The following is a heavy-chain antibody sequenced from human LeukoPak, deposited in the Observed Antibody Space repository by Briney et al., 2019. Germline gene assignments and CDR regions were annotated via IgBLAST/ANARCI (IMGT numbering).Heavy chain of an antibody. CDR3: VRAYDY. CDR1: GGSFSGSN. V-gene: IGHV4-34*01. Sequence: PSETLSLTCAVYGGSFSGSNWSWIRRPPGKRLEWIGEIYNSGSTIYNPSLKSRVTISVDTSKNQLSLNLNSVTAADTAVYYCVRAYDYWGQGTLVTVSS. CDR2: IYNSGST. J-gene: IGHJ4*02.